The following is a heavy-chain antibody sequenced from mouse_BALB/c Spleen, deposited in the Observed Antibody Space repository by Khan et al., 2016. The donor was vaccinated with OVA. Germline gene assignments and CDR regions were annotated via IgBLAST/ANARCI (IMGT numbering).Heavy chain of an antibody. CDR2: INPYNGFT. V-gene: IGHV1-18*01. Sequence: VQLKQSRPELVKPGASMKISCKASGYSFTDYTMNWVKQSHGKNLEWIGLINPYNGFTTYNQKFKGKATLTVHKSSSTAYMELLSLTSEDSAVYYCARGNYYCSNSWFAYGGQGTLVTVSA. CDR3: ARGNYYCSNSWFAY. J-gene: IGHJ3*01. CDR1: GYSFTDYT. D-gene: IGHD1-1*01.